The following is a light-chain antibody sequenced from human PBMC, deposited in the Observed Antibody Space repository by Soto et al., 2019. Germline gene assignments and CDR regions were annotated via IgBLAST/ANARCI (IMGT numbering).Light chain of an antibody. CDR1: QSISSSH. V-gene: IGKV3-15*01. CDR3: QQHNNWPLT. J-gene: IGKJ5*01. Sequence: EIVMTQSPATLSVSPGERATLSCRASQSISSSHLAWYQQKPGQAPRLLIYGASTRATGVPARFSGSGSGTEFTLTISSLQSEDFALYYCQQHNNWPLTFGQGTRLEMK. CDR2: GAS.